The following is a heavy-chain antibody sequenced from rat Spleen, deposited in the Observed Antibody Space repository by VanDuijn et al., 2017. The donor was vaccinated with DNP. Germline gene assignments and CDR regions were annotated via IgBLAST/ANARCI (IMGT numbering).Heavy chain of an antibody. V-gene: IGHV5-25*01. J-gene: IGHJ3*01. CDR2: ISTSGGST. CDR1: GFSFSNYD. CDR3: ARRSWFAY. Sequence: EVQLVESGGGLLQPGRSLKLSCAVSGFSFSNYDMAWVRQAPSRGLEWVASISTSGGSTYYRDSVKGRFTVSRDNAKSTLYLQMDSLRSEDTATYYCARRSWFAYWGQGTLVTVSS.